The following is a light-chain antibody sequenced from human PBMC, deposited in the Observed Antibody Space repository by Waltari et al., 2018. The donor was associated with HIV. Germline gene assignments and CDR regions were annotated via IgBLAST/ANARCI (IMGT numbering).Light chain of an antibody. J-gene: IGLJ2*01. CDR2: EVT. CDR1: NSDITDYNY. Sequence: HSALNQSPSASGSPGHSVNIPCSGANSDITDYNYASWYQQHSDRPPKLITLEVTKRPSGVPDRFSGSKSGNTASLFVSGLQPEDEATYFCSSFAGTHKLFGGGTKLTVL. V-gene: IGLV2-8*01. CDR3: SSFAGTHKL.